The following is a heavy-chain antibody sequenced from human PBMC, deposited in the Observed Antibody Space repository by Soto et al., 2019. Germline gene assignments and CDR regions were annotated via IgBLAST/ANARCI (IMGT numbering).Heavy chain of an antibody. Sequence: ASVKVSCKASGYTFISYAMHWVRQAPGQRLEWMAWINGSNGNTKYSQKFQGRVTITRDTSASTAYMELSSLRIEDTAVYYCAREFAGAPADIFGYWGQGNLVTVS. CDR2: INGSNGNT. V-gene: IGHV1-3*01. J-gene: IGHJ4*02. D-gene: IGHD2-2*01. CDR3: AREFAGAPADIFGY. CDR1: GYTFISYA.